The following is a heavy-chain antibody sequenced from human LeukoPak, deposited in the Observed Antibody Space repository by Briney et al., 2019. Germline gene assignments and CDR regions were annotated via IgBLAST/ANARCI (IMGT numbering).Heavy chain of an antibody. CDR1: GFTFSSSW. J-gene: IGHJ4*02. V-gene: IGHV3-74*01. D-gene: IGHD3-10*02. Sequence: GGSLRLSCAASGFTFSSSWMHWVRQAPEKGLVWVSRINSDGSSTSYADSVKGRFTISRDNAKNSLYLQMNSLRAEDTALYYCAKVHFVRGFDFWGQGTLVTVSS. CDR3: AKVHFVRGFDF. CDR2: INSDGSST.